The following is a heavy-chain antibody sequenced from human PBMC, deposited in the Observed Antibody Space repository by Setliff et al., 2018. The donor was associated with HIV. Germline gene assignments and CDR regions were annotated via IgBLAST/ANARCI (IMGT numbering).Heavy chain of an antibody. V-gene: IGHV4-59*08. D-gene: IGHD1-26*01. CDR1: GASITSSY. Sequence: SETLSLTCTVSGASITSSYWTWIRQSPGRGLEYLGYIYYSGDSNYSPSLKSRLSMSLDTSKNQFSLKLSSVTAADTAVYYCARIVRWELVATSTFFYYYMDVWGKGTTVTVSS. CDR2: IYYSGDS. CDR3: ARIVRWELVATSTFFYYYMDV. J-gene: IGHJ6*03.